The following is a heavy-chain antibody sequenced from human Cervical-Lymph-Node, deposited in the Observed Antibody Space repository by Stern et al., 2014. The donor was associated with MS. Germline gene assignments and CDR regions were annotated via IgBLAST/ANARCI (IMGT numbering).Heavy chain of an antibody. CDR3: ARDYSHNWFDP. CDR1: GFTFSSYS. J-gene: IGHJ5*02. CDR2: ISSSSSYI. V-gene: IGHV3-21*01. D-gene: IGHD6-13*01. Sequence: EMQLVESGGGLVKPGGSLRLSWAASGFTFSSYSMNWVRQAPGKGLEWVSSISSSSSYIYYADSVKVRFTISRDNAKNSLYLQMNSLRAEDTAVYYCARDYSHNWFDPWGQGTLVTVSS.